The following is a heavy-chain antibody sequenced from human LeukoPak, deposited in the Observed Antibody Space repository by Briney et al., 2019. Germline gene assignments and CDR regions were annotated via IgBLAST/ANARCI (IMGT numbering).Heavy chain of an antibody. Sequence: GESLKISCKDSGYNFPTYWIGWVRQMPGKGLEWMGIIYPGDSDARYSPSFQGQVTISVDKSISTAYLQWSSLKASDTAMYYCARHRDSGWYSFPFDSWGQGTPVTVSS. J-gene: IGHJ4*02. CDR2: IYPGDSDA. CDR3: ARHRDSGWYSFPFDS. D-gene: IGHD6-19*01. V-gene: IGHV5-51*01. CDR1: GYNFPTYW.